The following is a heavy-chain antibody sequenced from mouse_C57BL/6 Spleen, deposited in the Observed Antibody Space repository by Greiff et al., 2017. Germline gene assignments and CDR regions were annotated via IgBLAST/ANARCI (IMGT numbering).Heavy chain of an antibody. CDR2: IDPEDGAT. CDR3: TTPYYGSSLWYFDV. V-gene: IGHV14-1*01. J-gene: IGHJ1*03. Sequence: EVQLQQSGAELVRPGASVKLSCTASGFNIKDYYMHWVKQRPEQGLEWIGRIDPEDGATEYAPKFQGKATMTADTSSNTAYLQLSSLTSEDTAVYYCTTPYYGSSLWYFDVWGTGTTVTVSS. CDR1: GFNIKDYY. D-gene: IGHD1-1*01.